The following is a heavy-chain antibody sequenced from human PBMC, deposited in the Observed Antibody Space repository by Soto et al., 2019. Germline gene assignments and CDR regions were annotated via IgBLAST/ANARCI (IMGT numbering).Heavy chain of an antibody. CDR2: INPSGGST. CDR3: ARVIAVAGNLGWFDP. D-gene: IGHD6-19*01. J-gene: IGHJ5*02. Sequence: ASVKVSCKASGYTFTSSYMHWVRQAPGQGLEWMGIINPSGGSTSYAQKFQGRVTMTRDTSTSTVYMELSSLRSEDTAVYYCARVIAVAGNLGWFDPWGQGTLVTVSS. CDR1: GYTFTSSY. V-gene: IGHV1-46*03.